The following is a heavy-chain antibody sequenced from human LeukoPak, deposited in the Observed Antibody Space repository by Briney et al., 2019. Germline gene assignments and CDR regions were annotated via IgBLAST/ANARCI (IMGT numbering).Heavy chain of an antibody. V-gene: IGHV3-66*01. J-gene: IGHJ3*02. CDR1: GFTVSSNY. Sequence: GGSLRLSCAASGFTVSSNYMSWVRQAPGKGLEWVSVIYSGGSTYYADSVKGRFTISRDNSKNTLYLQMNSLRAEDTAVYYCARGYYDTLNAFDIWGQGTMVTVSS. CDR2: IYSGGST. D-gene: IGHD3-22*01. CDR3: ARGYYDTLNAFDI.